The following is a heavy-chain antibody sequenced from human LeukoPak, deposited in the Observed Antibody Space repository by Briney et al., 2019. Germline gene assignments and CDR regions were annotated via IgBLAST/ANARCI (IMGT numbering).Heavy chain of an antibody. V-gene: IGHV1-8*02. J-gene: IGHJ6*03. CDR2: MNPNSGNT. CDR1: GYTFTSYD. Sequence: AASVKVSCKASGYTFTSYDINWVRQATGQGLEWMGWMNPNSGNTGYAQKFQGRVTMTTDTSTSTAYMELRSLRSDDTAVYYCARHIVVVVAAPDYYYMDVWGKGTTVTVSS. D-gene: IGHD2-15*01. CDR3: ARHIVVVVAAPDYYYMDV.